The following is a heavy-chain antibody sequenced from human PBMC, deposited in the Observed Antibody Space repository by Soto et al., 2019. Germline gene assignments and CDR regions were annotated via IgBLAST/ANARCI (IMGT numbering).Heavy chain of an antibody. Sequence: ASVKVSCKASGYTFSSYGISWVRQAPGQGLEWMGWISAYNGNTNYAQKFQGRVTMTTDTSTSTAYMELRSLRSDDTAVYYCARDWAFYYIRRRSRCLDYCYKGPLGT. CDR1: GYTFSSYG. V-gene: IGHV1-18*01. CDR2: ISAYNGNT. CDR3: ARDWAFYYIRRRSRCLDY. J-gene: IGHJ4*02. D-gene: IGHD3-10*02.